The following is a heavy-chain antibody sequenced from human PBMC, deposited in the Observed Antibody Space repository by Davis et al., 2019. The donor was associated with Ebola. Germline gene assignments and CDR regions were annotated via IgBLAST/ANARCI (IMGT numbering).Heavy chain of an antibody. CDR1: GCTFISYA. CDR2: IIPILGIA. Sequence: SVKVSCKASGCTFISYAISWVRQAPGQGREWRGRIIPILGIANYAQKFQGRVTITADKSTSTAYMELSSLRSEDTAVYYCALLGKQQANWFDPWGQGTLVTVSS. D-gene: IGHD6-13*01. CDR3: ALLGKQQANWFDP. J-gene: IGHJ5*02. V-gene: IGHV1-69*04.